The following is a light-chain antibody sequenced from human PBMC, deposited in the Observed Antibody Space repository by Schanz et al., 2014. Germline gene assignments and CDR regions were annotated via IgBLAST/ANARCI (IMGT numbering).Light chain of an antibody. Sequence: QSALTQPASVSGSPGQSITISCTGTSSDIGVYNSVSWYQQYPGKAPKLMIYDVSNRPSGVSNRFSGSKSGNTASLTISGLQAEDEADYYCSSYTSSSTLFGGGTKLTVL. CDR3: SSYTSSSTL. V-gene: IGLV2-14*03. J-gene: IGLJ3*02. CDR1: SSDIGVYNS. CDR2: DVS.